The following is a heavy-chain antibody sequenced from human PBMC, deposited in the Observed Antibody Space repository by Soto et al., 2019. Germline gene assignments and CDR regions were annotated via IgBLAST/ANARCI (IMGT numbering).Heavy chain of an antibody. D-gene: IGHD2-2*01. J-gene: IGHJ5*02. CDR3: ARALTYCSSTSCYRGPWFDP. CDR2: IYYSGST. V-gene: IGHV4-59*01. Sequence: QVPLQXXGPGLVKPSETLSLTCTVSGGSIXXXXXXXXRQPPGKGLEWIGYIYYSGSTNYNPSLKSRVTISVDTSKNQFSLKLSSVTAXDTAVYYCARALTYCSSTSCYRGPWFDPWGQGTLVTVSS. CDR1: GGSIXXXX.